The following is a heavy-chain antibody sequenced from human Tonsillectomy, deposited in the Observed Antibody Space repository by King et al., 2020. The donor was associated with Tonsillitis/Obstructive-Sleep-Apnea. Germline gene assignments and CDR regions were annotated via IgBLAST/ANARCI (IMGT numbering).Heavy chain of an antibody. CDR1: GFTFSSYA. Sequence: VQLVESGGGVVQPGRSLRLSCAASGFTFSSYAMHWVRQAPGKGLEWVAVISFDGSNEYYADSVKGRFTISRDNFKNTLYLQMNSLRGDDTAVYYCAREAVIMATIFNRLDPWGQGTLVTVSS. D-gene: IGHD5-12*01. CDR2: ISFDGSNE. CDR3: AREAVIMATIFNRLDP. J-gene: IGHJ5*02. V-gene: IGHV3-30-3*01.